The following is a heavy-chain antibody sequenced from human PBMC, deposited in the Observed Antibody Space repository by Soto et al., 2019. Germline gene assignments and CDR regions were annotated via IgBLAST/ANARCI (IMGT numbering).Heavy chain of an antibody. Sequence: QVQLVQSGAEVKKPGASVKVSCKASGYTFTGYYMHWVRQAPGQGLEWMGWINPNSGGTNYAQKFQGWVTMTRDTSISTAYMELSRLRSDDTAVYYCARDRDTYYDFWSGYYYYYGMDVWGQGTTVTVSS. CDR2: INPNSGGT. J-gene: IGHJ6*02. CDR3: ARDRDTYYDFWSGYYYYYGMDV. V-gene: IGHV1-2*04. D-gene: IGHD3-3*01. CDR1: GYTFTGYY.